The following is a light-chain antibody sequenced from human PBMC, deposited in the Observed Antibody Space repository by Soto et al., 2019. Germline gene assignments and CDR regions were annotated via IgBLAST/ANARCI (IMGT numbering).Light chain of an antibody. CDR1: SSNIGNNY. V-gene: IGLV1-51*01. Sequence: QSVLTQPPSVSAAPGQKVTISFSGSSSNIGNNYVSWYQQLPGTAPKLLIYDNNKRPSGIPDRFSGSKSGTSATLGITGLQTGDEADYYCGTCDSSLSAGVFGGGTKLTVL. J-gene: IGLJ2*01. CDR3: GTCDSSLSAGV. CDR2: DNN.